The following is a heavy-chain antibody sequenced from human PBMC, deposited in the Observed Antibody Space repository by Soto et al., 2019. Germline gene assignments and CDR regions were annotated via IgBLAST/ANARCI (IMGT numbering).Heavy chain of an antibody. CDR1: GFTFISHW. CDR3: ARGIYKKYGMDV. V-gene: IGHV3-74*01. D-gene: IGHD3-10*01. Sequence: EVQLVESGGGLVQPGGSLRLSCAASGFTFISHWIHWVRQAPGKGLVWVSRINVDGSNRNYADSVKGRFTISRDNAKNTVYLQMNSLRADDTAVYFCARGIYKKYGMDVWGQGTTV. J-gene: IGHJ6*02. CDR2: INVDGSNR.